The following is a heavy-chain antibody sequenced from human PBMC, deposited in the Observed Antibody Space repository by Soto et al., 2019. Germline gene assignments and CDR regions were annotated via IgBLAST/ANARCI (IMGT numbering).Heavy chain of an antibody. CDR1: GFTFSSYS. J-gene: IGHJ6*02. CDR2: ISSNGGST. V-gene: IGHV3-64*01. CDR3: ASSYYDILTGYYSNYYYGMDV. Sequence: GGSMSLSSAASGFTFSSYSMHLVRPDPGKGLEYVSAISSNGGSTYYANSVKGRFTISRDNSKNTLYLQMGSLRAEDMAVYYCASSYYDILTGYYSNYYYGMDVWGQGTTVTVSS. D-gene: IGHD3-9*01.